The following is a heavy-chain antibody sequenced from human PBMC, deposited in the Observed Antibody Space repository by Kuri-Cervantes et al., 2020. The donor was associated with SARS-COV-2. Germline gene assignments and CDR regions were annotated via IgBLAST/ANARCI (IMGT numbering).Heavy chain of an antibody. D-gene: IGHD3-22*01. CDR2: INAGNGNT. CDR3: AREYYDSSGYCYYYYYGMDV. J-gene: IGHJ6*02. CDR1: GYTFTSYA. Sequence: GESLKISCKASGYTFTSYAMHWVRQAPGQRLEWMGWINAGNGNTKYSQKFQGRVTITRDTSASTAYMELSSLRSEDTAVYYCAREYYDSSGYCYYYYYGMDVWGQGTTVTVSS. V-gene: IGHV1-3*01.